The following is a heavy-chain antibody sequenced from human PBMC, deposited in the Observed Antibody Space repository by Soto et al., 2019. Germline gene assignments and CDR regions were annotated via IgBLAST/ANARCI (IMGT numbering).Heavy chain of an antibody. J-gene: IGHJ6*03. CDR1: GYTFTSYG. CDR3: AREGDCSGGSCYYYYYMDV. CDR2: ISAYNGNT. V-gene: IGHV1-18*01. Sequence: RASVKVSCKASGYTFTSYGISWVRQAPGQGLEWMGWISAYNGNTNYAQKLQGRVTMTTDTSTSTAYMELRSLRSDDTAVYYCAREGDCSGGSCYYYYYMDVWGKGTTVTVS. D-gene: IGHD2-15*01.